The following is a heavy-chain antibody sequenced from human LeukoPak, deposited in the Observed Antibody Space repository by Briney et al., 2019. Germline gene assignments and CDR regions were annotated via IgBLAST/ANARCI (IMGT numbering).Heavy chain of an antibody. CDR3: ASETSGSYETGNDY. D-gene: IGHD1-26*01. Sequence: PGGSLRLSCVVSGFTFSSYWMTWVRQAPGKGLEWVAYMNQDGSQKYYVDSVKGRFTISRDNAKSSLYLQVSSLRSEDTAVYYCASETSGSYETGNDYWGQGTLVTVSS. CDR1: GFTFSSYW. CDR2: MNQDGSQK. V-gene: IGHV3-7*03. J-gene: IGHJ4*02.